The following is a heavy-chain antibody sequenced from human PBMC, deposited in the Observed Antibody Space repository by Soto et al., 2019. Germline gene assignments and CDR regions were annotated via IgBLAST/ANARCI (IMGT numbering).Heavy chain of an antibody. J-gene: IGHJ4*02. V-gene: IGHV4-59*01. CDR1: GGSISSYY. CDR2: IYYSGST. Sequence: ETLSLTCTVSGGSISSYYWSWIRQPPGKGLEWIGYIYYSGSTNYNPSLKSRVTISVDTSKNQFSLKLSSVTAADTAVYYCARDSGGLFDYWGQGTLVTVSS. D-gene: IGHD6-25*01. CDR3: ARDSGGLFDY.